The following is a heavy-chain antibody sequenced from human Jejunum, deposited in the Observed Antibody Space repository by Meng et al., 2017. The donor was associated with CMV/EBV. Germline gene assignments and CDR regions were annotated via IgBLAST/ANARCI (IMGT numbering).Heavy chain of an antibody. Sequence: TFSSHEMNWVRQAPGKGLEWVSYISGSGTTIHYADSVRGRFTISRDNAKNSLNLQMNSLRVEDTAVYYCVRSSIHHCGDTSCPDYWGQGTLVTVSS. J-gene: IGHJ4*02. CDR2: ISGSGTTI. D-gene: IGHD2-21*01. CDR1: TFSSHE. V-gene: IGHV3-48*03. CDR3: VRSSIHHCGDTSCPDY.